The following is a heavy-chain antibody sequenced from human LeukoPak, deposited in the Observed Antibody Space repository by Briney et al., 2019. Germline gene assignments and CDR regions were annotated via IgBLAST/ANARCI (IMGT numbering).Heavy chain of an antibody. D-gene: IGHD6-19*01. V-gene: IGHV3-23*01. CDR2: ISESGGSS. CDR3: AKAAGRWLVKSFLAL. CDR1: EFNFKFYA. Sequence: GGSLRLSCVASEFNFKFYAMSWVRQAPGKGLEWVSTISESGGSSYYANSVKGRFTISRDNSKNTVYLQMKNLRPEDTAVYFCAKAAGRWLVKSFLALWAQGPLATAS. J-gene: IGHJ4*02.